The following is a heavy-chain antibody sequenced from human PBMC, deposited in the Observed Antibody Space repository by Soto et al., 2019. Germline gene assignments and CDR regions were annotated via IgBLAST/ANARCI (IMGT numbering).Heavy chain of an antibody. Sequence: ASVKVSCKASGNTFTSFDFNWVRQATGQGLEWMGWMNPNSGNTGHAQRFQGRVSLTRDTSISTVYMELSSLTSEDTAVYYCARDPDILNAFDRWGQGTMVTVSS. V-gene: IGHV1-8*01. D-gene: IGHD5-12*01. CDR1: GNTFTSFD. J-gene: IGHJ3*01. CDR3: ARDPDILNAFDR. CDR2: MNPNSGNT.